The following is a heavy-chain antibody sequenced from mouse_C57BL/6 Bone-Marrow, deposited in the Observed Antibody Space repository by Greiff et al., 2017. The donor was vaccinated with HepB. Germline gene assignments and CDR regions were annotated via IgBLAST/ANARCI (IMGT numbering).Heavy chain of an antibody. Sequence: QVQLQQPGAELVMPGASVKLSCKASGYTFTSYWMHWVKQRPGQGLEWIGEIDPSDSYTNYNQKFKGKSTLTVDKSSSTAYMQLSSLTSEDSVVYYCARGYYGSRYYFDYWGQGTTLTVSS. CDR2: IDPSDSYT. V-gene: IGHV1-69*01. D-gene: IGHD1-1*01. CDR3: ARGYYGSRYYFDY. J-gene: IGHJ2*01. CDR1: GYTFTSYW.